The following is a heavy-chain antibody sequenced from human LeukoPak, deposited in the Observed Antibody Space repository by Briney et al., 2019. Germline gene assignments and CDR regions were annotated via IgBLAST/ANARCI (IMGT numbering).Heavy chain of an antibody. CDR3: ASLADYGSGSYHFDY. D-gene: IGHD3-10*01. CDR2: IYHSGST. Sequence: SETLSLTCTVSGYSISSGYYWGWIRQPPGKGLEWIGSIYHSGSTYYNPSLKGRVTISVDTSKTQFSLKLDSVTAADTAVYYCASLADYGSGSYHFDYWGQGTLVTVSS. J-gene: IGHJ4*02. CDR1: GYSISSGYY. V-gene: IGHV4-38-2*02.